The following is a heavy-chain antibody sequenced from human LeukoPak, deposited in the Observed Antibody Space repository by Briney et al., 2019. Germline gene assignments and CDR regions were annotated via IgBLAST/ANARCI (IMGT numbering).Heavy chain of an antibody. CDR1: AFTFSTDG. V-gene: IGHV3-30*02. J-gene: IGHJ4*02. CDR2: INFDGSAK. D-gene: IGHD1-20*01. Sequence: GGSLRLSCAASAFTFSTDGIHWVRQAPGKRPEWVANINFDGSAKYYADSLKGRFTISRDNSKNTLYLEMNSLRVEDTAVYYCAKGVSGNSFYLDYWGQGTLVTVSS. CDR3: AKGVSGNSFYLDY.